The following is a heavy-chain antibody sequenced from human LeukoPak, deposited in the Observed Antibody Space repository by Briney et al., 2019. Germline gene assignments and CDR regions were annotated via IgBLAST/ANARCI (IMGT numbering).Heavy chain of an antibody. CDR3: ARPRSSGWYDGFDS. Sequence: SETLSLTCTVSGGSINSYYWSGIRQPPGKGLEWIGYIYYSGSTNYNPSLKSRVTISVDTSKNQFSLKLSSVTAADTAVYYCARPRSSGWYDGFDSWGQGTLVTVSS. V-gene: IGHV4-59*08. J-gene: IGHJ4*02. CDR2: IYYSGST. CDR1: GGSINSYY. D-gene: IGHD6-19*01.